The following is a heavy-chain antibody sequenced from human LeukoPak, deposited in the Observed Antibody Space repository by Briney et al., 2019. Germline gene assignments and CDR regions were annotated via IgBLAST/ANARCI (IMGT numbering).Heavy chain of an antibody. CDR3: ARGQRAVAGPGNWFDP. CDR1: GGSISSSSYY. CDR2: INHSGST. J-gene: IGHJ5*02. D-gene: IGHD6-19*01. V-gene: IGHV4-39*07. Sequence: SETLSLTCSVSGGSISSSSYYWSWIRQPPGKGLEWIGEINHSGSTNYNPSLKSRVTISVDTSKNQFSLKLSSVTAADTAVYYCARGQRAVAGPGNWFDPWGQGTLVTVSS.